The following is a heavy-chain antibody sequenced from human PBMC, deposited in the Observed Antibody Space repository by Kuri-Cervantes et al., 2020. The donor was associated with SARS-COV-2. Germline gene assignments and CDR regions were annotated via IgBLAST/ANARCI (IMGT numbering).Heavy chain of an antibody. CDR1: GGSFSGYY. CDR3: ARGDSSGWKGNAFDI. CDR2: INHSGST. J-gene: IGHJ3*02. D-gene: IGHD6-19*01. Sequence: SQTLSLTCAVYGGSFSGYYWSWIRQPPGKGLEWIGEINHSGSTNYNPSLESRVTISVDTSKNQFSLKLSSVTAADTAVYYCARGDSSGWKGNAFDIWGQGTMVTVSS. V-gene: IGHV4-34*01.